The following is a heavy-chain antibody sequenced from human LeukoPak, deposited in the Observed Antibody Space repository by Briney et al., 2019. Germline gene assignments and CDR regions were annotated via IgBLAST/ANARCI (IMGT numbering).Heavy chain of an antibody. V-gene: IGHV1-18*01. D-gene: IGHD5-12*01. CDR1: GYTFTSYG. CDR3: AREHPVAIAPDH. Sequence: ASVKVSCKASGYTFTSYGISWVRQAPGQGLEWMGWISAYNGNANYAQKPQGRVTMTTDTSTNTAYMELRSLRSDDTAVYYCAREHPVAIAPDHWGQGTLVTVSS. CDR2: ISAYNGNA. J-gene: IGHJ4*02.